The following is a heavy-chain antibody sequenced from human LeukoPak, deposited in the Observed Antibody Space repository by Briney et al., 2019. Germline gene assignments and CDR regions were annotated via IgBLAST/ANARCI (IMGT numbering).Heavy chain of an antibody. CDR3: TTDTTFWSGYHLY. V-gene: IGHV3-15*01. CDR1: GFTFSNAW. CDR2: IKSKTDGGTT. D-gene: IGHD3-3*01. Sequence: GGSLRLSCAASGFTFSNAWMSWVRQAPGKGLEWVGRIKSKTDGGTTDYAAPVKGRFTISRDDSKNTLYLQMNSLKTEDTAVYYCTTDTTFWSGYHLYWGQGTLVTVSS. J-gene: IGHJ4*02.